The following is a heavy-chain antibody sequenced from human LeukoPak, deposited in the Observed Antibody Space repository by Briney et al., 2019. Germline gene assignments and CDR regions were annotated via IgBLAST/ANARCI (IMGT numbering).Heavy chain of an antibody. J-gene: IGHJ4*02. CDR3: ARDPIKGAPDYFDY. D-gene: IGHD1-26*01. CDR1: GFTFRSDA. CDR2: MAHDGVIM. V-gene: IGHV3-30-3*01. Sequence: GGSLRLSCAASGFTFRSDAMHWVRQAPGKGLEWVAVMAHDGVIMYNADSVKGRFTISRDNSKNTLYLQMNSLTPEDTAVYYCARDPIKGAPDYFDYWGQGTLVTVSS.